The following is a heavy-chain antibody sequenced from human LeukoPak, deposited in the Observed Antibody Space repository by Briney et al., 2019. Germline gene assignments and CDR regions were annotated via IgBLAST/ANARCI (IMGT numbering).Heavy chain of an antibody. V-gene: IGHV4-38-2*02. Sequence: SETLSLTCTVSGYSISSGYYWGWIRQPPGKGLEWIGSIYHSGSTYYNPSLKSRVTISVDTSKNQFFLKLRSVTAADTAVYYCARGFWSRYYDYWGQGTLVTVSS. CDR1: GYSISSGYY. J-gene: IGHJ4*02. CDR2: IYHSGST. CDR3: ARGFWSRYYDY. D-gene: IGHD2-8*02.